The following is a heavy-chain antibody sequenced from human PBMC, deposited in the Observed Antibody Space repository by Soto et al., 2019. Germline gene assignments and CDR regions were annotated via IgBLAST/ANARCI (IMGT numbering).Heavy chain of an antibody. J-gene: IGHJ4*02. CDR2: ISDDGSKK. V-gene: IGHV3-30-3*01. D-gene: IGHD5-12*01. CDR3: ARASRSGYDTPTDY. CDR1: GFTFTEYA. Sequence: GSLRLSCAASGFTFTEYALQWVRQAPGKGLEWVAVISDDGSKKYYPVSVRGRFTISRDNSKNTIHLQLSSLRPDDTAVYFCARASRSGYDTPTDYWGQVTLVTVSS.